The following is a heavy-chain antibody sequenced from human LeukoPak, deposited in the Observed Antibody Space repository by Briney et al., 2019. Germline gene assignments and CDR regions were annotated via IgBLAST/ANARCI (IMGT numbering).Heavy chain of an antibody. V-gene: IGHV4-59*01. CDR3: ARVREMATIPWFDP. CDR2: IYYSGST. Sequence: SETLSLTCTVSGGSISSYYWSWIRQPPGKGLEWIGYIYYSGSTNYNLSLKSRVTISVDTSKNQFSLKLSSVTAADTAVYYCARVREMATIPWFDPWGQGTLVTVSS. D-gene: IGHD5-24*01. CDR1: GGSISSYY. J-gene: IGHJ5*02.